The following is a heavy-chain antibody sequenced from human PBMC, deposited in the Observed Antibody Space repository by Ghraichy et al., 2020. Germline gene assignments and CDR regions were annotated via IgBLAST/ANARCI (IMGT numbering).Heavy chain of an antibody. CDR1: GFRFSAFG. J-gene: IGHJ4*02. D-gene: IGHD7-27*01. V-gene: IGHV3-33*01. CDR2: IWYDGSKG. CDR3: ATPTGDWSY. Sequence: GESLNISCAASGFRFSAFGMHWVRQAPGKGLQWVAAIWYDGSKGYYADSVRGRFTISRDNSKNTVSLQMNSLRADDTGVYYCATPTGDWSYWGQGTLVTVSS.